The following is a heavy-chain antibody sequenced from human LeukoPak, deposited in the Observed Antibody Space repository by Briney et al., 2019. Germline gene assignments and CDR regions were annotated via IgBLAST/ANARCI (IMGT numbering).Heavy chain of an antibody. V-gene: IGHV3-30*14. J-gene: IGHJ4*02. CDR2: ISYDGSNK. CDR1: GFTFSSYA. CDR3: ARDRLHYDSLTGYPAD. D-gene: IGHD3-9*01. Sequence: PGGSLRLSCAASGFTFSSYAMHWVRQAPGKGLEWVAVISYDGSNKYSADPVKGRFTISRDNSKNTLYLQMNSLRAEDTAVYYCARDRLHYDSLTGYPADWGQGTLVTVSS.